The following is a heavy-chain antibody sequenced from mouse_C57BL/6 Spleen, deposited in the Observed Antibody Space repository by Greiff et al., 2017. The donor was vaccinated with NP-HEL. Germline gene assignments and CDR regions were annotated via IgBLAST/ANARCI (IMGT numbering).Heavy chain of an antibody. CDR2: ISSGGSYT. CDR1: GFTFSSYG. V-gene: IGHV5-6*02. J-gene: IGHJ2*01. CDR3: ARGGIYYDYGTYFDY. Sequence: DVKLVESGGDLVKPGGSLKLSCAASGFTFSSYGMSWVRQTPDKRLEWVATISSGGSYTYYPDSVKGRFTISRDNAKNTLYLQMSSLKSEDTAMYYCARGGIYYDYGTYFDYWGQGTTLTVSS. D-gene: IGHD2-4*01.